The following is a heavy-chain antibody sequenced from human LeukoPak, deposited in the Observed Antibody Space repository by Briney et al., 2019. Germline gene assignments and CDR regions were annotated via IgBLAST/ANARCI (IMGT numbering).Heavy chain of an antibody. V-gene: IGHV4-30-2*01. CDR3: ARGVAAADKYYYYYYYMDV. CDR2: IYHSGST. D-gene: IGHD6-13*01. CDR1: GGSISSGGYY. J-gene: IGHJ6*03. Sequence: SETLSLTCTVSGGSISSGGYYWSWIRQPPGKGLEWIGYIYHSGSTYYNPSLKSRVTISVDRSKNQFSLKLSSVTAADTAVYYCARGVAAADKYYYYYYYMDVWGKGTTVTVSS.